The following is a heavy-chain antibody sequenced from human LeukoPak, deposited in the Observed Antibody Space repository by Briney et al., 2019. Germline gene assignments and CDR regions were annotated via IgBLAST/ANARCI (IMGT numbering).Heavy chain of an antibody. V-gene: IGHV3-53*01. CDR1: GFTVSSKY. CDR3: ARDRPYYDILTGYYIGEAFDI. CDR2: IYSGGST. J-gene: IGHJ3*02. Sequence: PGGSLRLSCAASGFTVSSKYMSWVRQGPGKGLEWVSVIYSGGSTYYADPVKGRFTISRDNSKNTLYLQMNSLRDEDTAVYYCARDRPYYDILTGYYIGEAFDIWGQGTMVTVSS. D-gene: IGHD3-9*01.